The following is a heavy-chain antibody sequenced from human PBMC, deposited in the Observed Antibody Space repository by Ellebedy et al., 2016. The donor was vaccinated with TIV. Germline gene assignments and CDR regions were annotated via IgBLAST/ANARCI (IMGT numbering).Heavy chain of an antibody. CDR1: GGTFSSYA. CDR2: IIPIFGTA. D-gene: IGHD6-6*01. V-gene: IGHV1-69*13. CDR3: ARDQVSSSSLYYYGMDV. J-gene: IGHJ6*02. Sequence: SVKVSXKASGGTFSSYAISWVRQAPGQGLEWMGGIIPIFGTANYAQKFQGRVTITADESTSTAYMELSSLRSEDTAVYYCARDQVSSSSLYYYGMDVWGQGTTVTVSS.